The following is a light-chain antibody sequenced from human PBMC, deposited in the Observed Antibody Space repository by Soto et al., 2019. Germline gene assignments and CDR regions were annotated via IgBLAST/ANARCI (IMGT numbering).Light chain of an antibody. Sequence: DIQMTQSPSTLSASVGDRVTITCRASQSISSWLAWYQQKPGKAPKLLIFDASSLESGTPSRFSGRRSGTQFTLTINGLQPDGFATYYCQQYNNWPPWTFGQGTKVDIK. CDR3: QQYNNWPPWT. CDR1: QSISSW. CDR2: DAS. J-gene: IGKJ1*01. V-gene: IGKV1-5*01.